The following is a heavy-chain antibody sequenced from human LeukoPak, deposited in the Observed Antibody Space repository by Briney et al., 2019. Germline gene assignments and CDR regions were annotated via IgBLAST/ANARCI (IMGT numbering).Heavy chain of an antibody. Sequence: GESLKISCRASGYTFTNYWIGWVRPMPGKGLEWMGIIYPDDSDTRYSPSFEGQVTFSVDKSINTAYLRWSSLRASDTAMYFCARARDYYDSSGWFDPWGQGTLVTVSS. D-gene: IGHD3-22*01. J-gene: IGHJ5*02. V-gene: IGHV5-51*01. CDR1: GYTFTNYW. CDR3: ARARDYYDSSGWFDP. CDR2: IYPDDSDT.